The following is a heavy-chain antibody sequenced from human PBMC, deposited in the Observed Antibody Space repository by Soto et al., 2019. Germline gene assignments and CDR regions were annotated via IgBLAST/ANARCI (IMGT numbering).Heavy chain of an antibody. J-gene: IGHJ3*02. Sequence: QVQLQESGPGLVKPSATLSLTCTGSGGSVSSGDHHWSWIRQPPGKGLEWIAYISHSGSASYNTSLKSRVTISIDMSKNQVSLRLRSVTAADTAVYYCARDRPDNRNSFDAFDIWGPGTLVTVSS. D-gene: IGHD1-7*01. CDR1: GGSVSSGDHH. V-gene: IGHV4-61*08. CDR3: ARDRPDNRNSFDAFDI. CDR2: ISHSGSA.